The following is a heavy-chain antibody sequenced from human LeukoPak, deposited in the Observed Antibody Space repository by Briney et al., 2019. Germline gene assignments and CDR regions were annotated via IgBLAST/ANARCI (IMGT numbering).Heavy chain of an antibody. D-gene: IGHD6-13*01. Sequence: PGGSLRLSCAASGFTFRSYAMHWVRQAPGKGLEWVAVISYDGDDGSNIYYADSVKGRFTISRDNSKSTLYLQMNSLRAEDTAVYYCARGYPYSTYYYYGMDVWGQGTTVTVSS. J-gene: IGHJ6*02. V-gene: IGHV3-30-3*01. CDR1: GFTFRSYA. CDR2: ISYDGDDGSNI. CDR3: ARGYPYSTYYYYGMDV.